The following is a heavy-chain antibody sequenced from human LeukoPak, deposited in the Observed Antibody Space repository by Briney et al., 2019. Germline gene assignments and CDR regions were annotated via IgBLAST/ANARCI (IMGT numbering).Heavy chain of an antibody. Sequence: GGSLRLSCAASGFTFSGYSMNWVRQAPGKGLEWVSCISSSSSYIYYADSVKGRFTISRDNAKNSLYLQTNSLRAEDTAVYYCARAFYYDSSPFDYWGQGTLVTVSS. J-gene: IGHJ4*02. V-gene: IGHV3-21*01. CDR2: ISSSSSYI. D-gene: IGHD3-22*01. CDR3: ARAFYYDSSPFDY. CDR1: GFTFSGYS.